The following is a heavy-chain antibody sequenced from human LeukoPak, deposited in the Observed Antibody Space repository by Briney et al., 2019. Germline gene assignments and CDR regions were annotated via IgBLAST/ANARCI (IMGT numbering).Heavy chain of an antibody. V-gene: IGHV4-59*01. J-gene: IGHJ4*02. CDR3: ARGHSLYYYDSSGYYYPFDY. CDR2: IHYSGTT. D-gene: IGHD3-22*01. Sequence: SETLSLTCTVSGGSISDDYWSWLRQPPGKGLEWIAYIHYSGTTNYNPSLKSRVTISVDTSKNQFSLELSSVTAADTAVYYCARGHSLYYYDSSGYYYPFDYWGQGSLVTVSS. CDR1: GGSISDDY.